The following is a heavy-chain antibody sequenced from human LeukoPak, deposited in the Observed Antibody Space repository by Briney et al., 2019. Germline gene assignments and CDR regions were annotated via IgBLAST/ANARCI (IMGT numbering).Heavy chain of an antibody. CDR3: ARRTWIQLWLDY. D-gene: IGHD5-18*01. CDR2: INHSGST. Sequence: PSETLSLTCAVYGGSFSGYYWSWLRQPPGKGLEWIGEINHSGSTNYNPSLKSRVNISVDTSKNQFSLKLSSVTAEDTAVYYCARRTWIQLWLDYWGQGTLVTVSS. V-gene: IGHV4-34*01. CDR1: GGSFSGYY. J-gene: IGHJ4*02.